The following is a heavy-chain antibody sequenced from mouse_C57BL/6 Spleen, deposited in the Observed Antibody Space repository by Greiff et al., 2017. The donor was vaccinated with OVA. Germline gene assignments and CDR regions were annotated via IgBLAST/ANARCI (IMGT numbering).Heavy chain of an antibody. CDR1: GYAFSSYW. V-gene: IGHV1-80*01. CDR2: IYPGDGDT. D-gene: IGHD2-1*01. J-gene: IGHJ2*01. Sequence: QVQLQQSGAELVKPGASVKISCKASGYAFSSYWMNWVKQRPGKGLEWIGQIYPGDGDTNYNGKFKGKATLTADKSSSTAYMQLSSLTSEDSAVYFCARLEIYYGNYFDYWGQGTTLTVSS. CDR3: ARLEIYYGNYFDY.